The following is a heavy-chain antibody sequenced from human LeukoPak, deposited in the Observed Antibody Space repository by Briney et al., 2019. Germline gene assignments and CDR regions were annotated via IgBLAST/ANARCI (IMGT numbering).Heavy chain of an antibody. D-gene: IGHD3-3*01. CDR1: GFTFSGYY. V-gene: IGHV3-11*04. CDR2: ISSSGSTI. Sequence: TGGSLRLSCAASGFTFSGYYMSWIRQAPGKGLEWVSYISSSGSTIYYADSVKGRFTISRDNAKNSLYLQMNSLRAEDTAVYYCARVSPLYDFWSGYYGARYYYMDVWGKGTTVTVSS. CDR3: ARVSPLYDFWSGYYGARYYYMDV. J-gene: IGHJ6*03.